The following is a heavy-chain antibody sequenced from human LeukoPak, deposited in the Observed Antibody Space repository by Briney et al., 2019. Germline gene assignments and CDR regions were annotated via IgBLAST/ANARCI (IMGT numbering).Heavy chain of an antibody. CDR1: GFTVSTNY. Sequence: GGSLSLSCAASGFTVSTNYMNWVRQAPGKGLEWVSFIYRDGSTYYADSVKGRFTLSRDNSKNTLYLQMNSLRAEDTAVYYCARAPYSRTWYLDYWGQGTRVTVSS. J-gene: IGHJ4*02. V-gene: IGHV3-66*01. D-gene: IGHD6-13*01. CDR2: IYRDGST. CDR3: ARAPYSRTWYLDY.